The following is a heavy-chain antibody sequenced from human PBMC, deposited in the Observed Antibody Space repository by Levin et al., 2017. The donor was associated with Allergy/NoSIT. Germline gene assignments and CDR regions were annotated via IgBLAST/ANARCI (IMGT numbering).Heavy chain of an antibody. CDR3: ARSSLSLMYYFDY. CDR1: GGSISSGDYY. D-gene: IGHD3-10*02. J-gene: IGHJ4*02. CDR2: IYYSGST. V-gene: IGHV4-30-4*01. Sequence: LRLSCTVSGGSISSGDYYWSWIRQPPGKGLEWIGYIYYSGSTYYNPSLKSRVTISVDTSKNQFSLKLSSVTAADTAVYYCARSSLSLMYYFDYWGQGTLVTVSS.